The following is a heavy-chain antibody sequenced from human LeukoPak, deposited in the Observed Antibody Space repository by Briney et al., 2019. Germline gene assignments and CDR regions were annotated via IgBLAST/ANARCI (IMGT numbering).Heavy chain of an antibody. J-gene: IGHJ6*03. CDR1: GGSISSYY. D-gene: IGHD6-19*01. Sequence: SETLSLTCTVSGGSISSYYWSWIRQPAGKGLEGIGRIYTSGSTNYNPSLKSRVTMSVDTSKDQFSLKLSSVTSADTAVYYCARDLGSGWYWEDYYYYYMDVWGKGTTVTVSS. V-gene: IGHV4-4*07. CDR2: IYTSGST. CDR3: ARDLGSGWYWEDYYYYYMDV.